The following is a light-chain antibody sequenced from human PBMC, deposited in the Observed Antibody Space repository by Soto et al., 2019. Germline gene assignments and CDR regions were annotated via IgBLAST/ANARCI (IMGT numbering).Light chain of an antibody. J-gene: IGKJ1*01. V-gene: IGKV4-1*01. CDR3: QQYYSTPQT. Sequence: DIVMTHSPVALALCMGGVSIMVVDVSHKALYSSNNKNYLAWYQQKPGQPPKLLIYWASTRESGVPDRFSGSGSGTDFTLTISSLQAEDVAVYYCQQYYSTPQTFGQGTKVDIK. CDR2: WAS. CDR1: HKALYSSNNKNY.